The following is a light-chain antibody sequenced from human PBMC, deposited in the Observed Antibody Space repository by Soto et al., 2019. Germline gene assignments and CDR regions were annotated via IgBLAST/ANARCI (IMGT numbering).Light chain of an antibody. V-gene: IGKV2-28*01. CDR1: QSLLHSNGYNY. Sequence: DLVMTQSPLSLPVTPGEPASISCRSSQSLLHSNGYNYLDWYLQKPGQSPQLLMYLGYIGASGVTDRFSGSGSGTDFTLKISRVEADDVGVYYCMHALQTPCTFGQGTKLEMK. CDR2: LGY. CDR3: MHALQTPCT. J-gene: IGKJ2*02.